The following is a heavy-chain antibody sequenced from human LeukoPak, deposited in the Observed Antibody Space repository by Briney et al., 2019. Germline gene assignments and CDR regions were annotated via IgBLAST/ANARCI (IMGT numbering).Heavy chain of an antibody. D-gene: IGHD1-26*01. J-gene: IGHJ4*02. CDR3: ARGVVGALLGY. CDR2: IYYSGST. Sequence: PSETLSLTCTVSGGSISSGDYCWRWIRQPPGKGLEWIGYIYYSGSTYYNPSLKSRVTISVDTSKNQFSLKLSSVTAADTAVYYCARGVVGALLGYWGQGTLVTVSS. CDR1: GGSISSGDYC. V-gene: IGHV4-30-4*08.